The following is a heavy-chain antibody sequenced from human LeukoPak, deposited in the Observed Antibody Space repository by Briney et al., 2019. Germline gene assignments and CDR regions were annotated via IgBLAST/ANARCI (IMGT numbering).Heavy chain of an antibody. D-gene: IGHD2-2*01. V-gene: IGHV3-21*01. CDR3: ARLKLLWSNYFDY. J-gene: IGHJ4*02. CDR2: INSYSSYI. Sequence: GGSLRLSCAASKFTFSSYSMNWVRQAPGKGLEWVSSINSYSSYIYYADSVKGRFTISRDNAKNSLYLQMNSLRAEDTAVYYCARLKLLWSNYFDYWGQGTLVTVSS. CDR1: KFTFSSYS.